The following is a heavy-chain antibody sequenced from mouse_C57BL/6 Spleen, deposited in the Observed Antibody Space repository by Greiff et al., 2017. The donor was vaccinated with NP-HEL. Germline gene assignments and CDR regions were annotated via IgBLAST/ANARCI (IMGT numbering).Heavy chain of an antibody. D-gene: IGHD2-4*01. J-gene: IGHJ3*01. CDR3: AIYDYDSFAY. Sequence: EVKLVESGGGLVKPGGSLKLSCAASGFTFSSYAMSWVRQTPEKRLEWVATISDGGSYTYYPDNVKGRFTISRDNAKNNLYLQMSHLKSEDTAMYYCAIYDYDSFAYWGQGTLVTVSA. V-gene: IGHV5-4*03. CDR1: GFTFSSYA. CDR2: ISDGGSYT.